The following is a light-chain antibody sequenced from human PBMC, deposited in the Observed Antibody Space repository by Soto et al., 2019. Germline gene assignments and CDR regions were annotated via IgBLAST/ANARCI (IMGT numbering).Light chain of an antibody. Sequence: QSALTQPASVSGSPGQSITISCTGTSSDVGGYSYVSWYQQHPGKAPKLKINDVSNRPSGVSDRFSGSKSGNTASLTISGLQAEDEADYYCSSFTSRSTLVFGGGTKVTVL. J-gene: IGLJ2*01. CDR1: SSDVGGYSY. CDR2: DVS. CDR3: SSFTSRSTLV. V-gene: IGLV2-14*01.